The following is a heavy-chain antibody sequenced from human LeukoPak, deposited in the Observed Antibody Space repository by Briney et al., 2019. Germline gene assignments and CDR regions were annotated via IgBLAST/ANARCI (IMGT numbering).Heavy chain of an antibody. V-gene: IGHV3-23*01. CDR3: AKVEWELRYFDY. CDR2: ISGSGGST. J-gene: IGHJ4*02. Sequence: GGSLRLSCAASGFTFSSYGMSWVRQAPGKGLEWVSAISGSGGSTYYADSVKGRFTISRDNSKNTLYLQMNSLRAEDTAVYYCAKVEWELRYFDYWGQGTLVTVSS. CDR1: GFTFSSYG. D-gene: IGHD1-26*01.